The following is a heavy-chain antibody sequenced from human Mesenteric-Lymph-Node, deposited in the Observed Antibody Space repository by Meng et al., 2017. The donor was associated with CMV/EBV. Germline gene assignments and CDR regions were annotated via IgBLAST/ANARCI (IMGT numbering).Heavy chain of an antibody. V-gene: IGHV3-69-1*02. CDR1: GFTFSDYY. D-gene: IGHD6-6*01. CDR3: ARVFFSSSHYYYGMDV. CDR2: ISSSSTI. J-gene: IGHJ6*02. Sequence: GESLKISCAASGFTFSDYYMNWVRQAPGKGLEWVSSISSSSTIYYADSVKGRFTISRDNAKNSLYLQMNSLRAEDTAVYYCARVFFSSSHYYYGMDVWGQGTTVTVSS.